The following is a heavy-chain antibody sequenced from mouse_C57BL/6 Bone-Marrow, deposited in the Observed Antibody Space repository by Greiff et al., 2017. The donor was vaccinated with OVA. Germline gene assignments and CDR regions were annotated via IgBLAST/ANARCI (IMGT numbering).Heavy chain of an antibody. CDR3: ALLTGRAY. V-gene: IGHV1-82*01. CDR1: GYAFSSSW. Sequence: QVQLKESGPELVKPGASVKISCKASGYAFSSSWMNWVKQRPGRGLEWIGRIYPGDGDTNYNGKFKGKATLTADKSSSTAYMQLSSLTSEDSAVYFCALLTGRAYWGQGTLVTVSA. J-gene: IGHJ3*01. D-gene: IGHD4-1*01. CDR2: IYPGDGDT.